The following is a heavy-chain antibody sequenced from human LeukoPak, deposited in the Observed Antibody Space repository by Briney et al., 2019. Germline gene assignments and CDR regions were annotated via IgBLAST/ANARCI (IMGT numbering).Heavy chain of an antibody. Sequence: PGGSLRLSCAASGFPFSSYSMNWVRQAPGKGLEWVSSISSNSGYIYYVDSVKGRFTISRDNAKNSLYLQMISLRAEDTAVYYCARCTSTTCVTLAGGYYWGQGALVTVSS. CDR2: ISSNSGYI. D-gene: IGHD6-19*01. V-gene: IGHV3-21*01. CDR1: GFPFSSYS. CDR3: ARCTSTTCVTLAGGYY. J-gene: IGHJ4*02.